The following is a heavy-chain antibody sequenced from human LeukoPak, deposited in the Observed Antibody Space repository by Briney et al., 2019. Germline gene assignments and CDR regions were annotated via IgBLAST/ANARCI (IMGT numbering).Heavy chain of an antibody. J-gene: IGHJ4*02. CDR3: ARVRYSSGWYPFDY. CDR1: GGSISSYY. CDR2: IYYSGNN. V-gene: IGHV4-59*01. Sequence: SETLSLTCTVSGGSISSYYWSWVRQPPGKGLEWIGYIYYSGNNNYNPSLRSRGTISVETSKNQFSLKLSSVTAADTAVYYCARVRYSSGWYPFDYWGQGTLVTVSS. D-gene: IGHD6-19*01.